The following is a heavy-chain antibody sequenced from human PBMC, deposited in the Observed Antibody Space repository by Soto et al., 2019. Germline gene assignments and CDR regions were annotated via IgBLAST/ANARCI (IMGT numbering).Heavy chain of an antibody. CDR2: TYYKSKWYY. J-gene: IGHJ6*03. Sequence: PSQTLSLTCDISGDSVSSNSAGRNSVRQTPSRGLEWLGRTYYKSKWYYTYAASVKSRITVSPDTSKNQFSLQLTSVTPEDTAVYYCARRSWYDVSAHTDMDVWDIETALTVSS. CDR3: ARRSWYDVSAHTDMDV. D-gene: IGHD1-1*01. CDR1: GDSVSSNSAG. V-gene: IGHV6-1*01.